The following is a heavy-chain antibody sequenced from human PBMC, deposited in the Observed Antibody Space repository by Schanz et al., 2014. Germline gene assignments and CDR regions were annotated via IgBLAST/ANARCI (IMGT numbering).Heavy chain of an antibody. J-gene: IGHJ4*02. CDR1: KFTFSGYG. D-gene: IGHD3-22*01. Sequence: EVQLVESGGGLVQPGGSLRLSCAASKFTFSGYGMHWVRQAPGKGLEWVGRFKSNVDGGTTDYAAPVKGRFTISRDDSKNTLSLQMNSLKTEDTAVYYCTDGSARWGQGTLVTVSS. V-gene: IGHV3-15*01. CDR3: TDGSAR. CDR2: FKSNVDGGTT.